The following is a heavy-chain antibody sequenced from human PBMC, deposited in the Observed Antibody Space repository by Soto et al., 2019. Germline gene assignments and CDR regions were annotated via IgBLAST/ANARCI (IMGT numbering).Heavy chain of an antibody. CDR2: ISYDGSNK. Sequence: GGSLRLSCAASGFTFSSYAMHWVLQAPCKGLEWVAVISYDGSNKYYADSVKGRFTISRDNSKNTLYLQMNSLRAEDTAVYYCARDHYDILTGYSLFYSYYGMDVWGQETTVTVSS. J-gene: IGHJ6*02. CDR3: ARDHYDILTGYSLFYSYYGMDV. V-gene: IGHV3-30-3*01. D-gene: IGHD3-9*01. CDR1: GFTFSSYA.